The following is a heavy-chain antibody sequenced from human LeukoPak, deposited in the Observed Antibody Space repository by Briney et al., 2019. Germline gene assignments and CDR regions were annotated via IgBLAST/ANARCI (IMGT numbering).Heavy chain of an antibody. CDR1: GFTFSIYA. CDR3: ARDSSVEILN. Sequence: GGSLRLSCAASGFTFSIYAMTWVRQAPGKGLEWVSGISGSGGTTDYADSVKGRFTISRDNANNSLYLQMNSLRTEDTAVYYCARDSSVEILNWGQGTLVTVSS. J-gene: IGHJ4*02. CDR2: ISGSGGTT. V-gene: IGHV3-23*01. D-gene: IGHD5-24*01.